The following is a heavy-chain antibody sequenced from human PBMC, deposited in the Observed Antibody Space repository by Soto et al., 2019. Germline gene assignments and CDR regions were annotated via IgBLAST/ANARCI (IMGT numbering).Heavy chain of an antibody. D-gene: IGHD2-8*01. Sequence: EVQLVESGGGLVQPGGSLRLSCAASGFTFSSYSMNWVRQAPGKGLEWVSYISSSSSTIYYADSVKGRFTISRDNAKNSLYLQMNSLRDEDTAVYYCARDPYEPPYYYYGMDVWGQGTTVTVSS. J-gene: IGHJ6*02. CDR2: ISSSSSTI. CDR3: ARDPYEPPYYYYGMDV. V-gene: IGHV3-48*02. CDR1: GFTFSSYS.